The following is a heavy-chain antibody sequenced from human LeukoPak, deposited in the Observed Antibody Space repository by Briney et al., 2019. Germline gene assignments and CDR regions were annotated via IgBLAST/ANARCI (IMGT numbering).Heavy chain of an antibody. D-gene: IGHD3-3*01. CDR2: INPSDGST. CDR1: GYTFTSYY. CDR3: ARDDSTIFGVVKMDYYYYMDV. Sequence: ASVTVSCKASGYTFTSYYMHWVRQAPGQGLEWMGIINPSDGSTSYAQKFQGRVTMTRDTSTSTVNMELSSLSSEDWAVYYCARDDSTIFGVVKMDYYYYMDVWGNGTTVTVSS. J-gene: IGHJ6*03. V-gene: IGHV1-46*03.